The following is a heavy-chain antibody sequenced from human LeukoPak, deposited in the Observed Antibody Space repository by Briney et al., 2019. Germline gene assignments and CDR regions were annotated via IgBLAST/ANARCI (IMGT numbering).Heavy chain of an antibody. CDR1: GFTFSSYA. D-gene: IGHD6-13*01. CDR2: ISYDGSNK. J-gene: IGHJ3*02. V-gene: IGHV3-30-3*01. CDR3: AGNLYSSSWPDAFDI. Sequence: GGSLRLSCAASGFTFSSYAMHWVRQAPGKGLEWVAVISYDGSNKYYADSVKGRFTISRDNSKNTLYLQMNSLRAEDTAVYYCAGNLYSSSWPDAFDIWGQGTMVTVSS.